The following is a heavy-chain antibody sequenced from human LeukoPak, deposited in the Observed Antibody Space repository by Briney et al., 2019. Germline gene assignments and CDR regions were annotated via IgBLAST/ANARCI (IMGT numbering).Heavy chain of an antibody. CDR2: INPNSGDT. CDR3: ATLTDRLLPFDY. J-gene: IGHJ4*02. CDR1: GYTFTDDH. D-gene: IGHD2-2*01. V-gene: IGHV1-2*02. Sequence: GASVKVSCKTSGYTFTDDHLHWVRQAPGQGLEWMGWINPNSGDTNYAQKFQGRVTMTRDTSISTAYMELSRLRSDDTAVYYCATLTDRLLPFDYWGQGTLVTVSS.